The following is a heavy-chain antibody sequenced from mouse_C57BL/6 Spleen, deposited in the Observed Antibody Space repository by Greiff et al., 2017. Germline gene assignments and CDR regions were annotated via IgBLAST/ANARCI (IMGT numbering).Heavy chain of an antibody. Sequence: QVQLQQSGPELVKPGASVKISCKASGYAFSSSWMNWVKQRPGKGIEWIGRIYPGDGDTNYNGKFKGKATLTADKSSSTAYMQLSSLTSEDSAVYFSARYVYYDYDAYFDCWGQSTTLTVSS. CDR3: ARYVYYDYDAYFDC. CDR2: IYPGDGDT. D-gene: IGHD2-4*01. V-gene: IGHV1-82*01. CDR1: GYAFSSSW. J-gene: IGHJ2*01.